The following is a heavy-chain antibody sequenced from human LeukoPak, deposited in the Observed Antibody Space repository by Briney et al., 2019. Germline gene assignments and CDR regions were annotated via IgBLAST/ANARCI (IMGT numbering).Heavy chain of an antibody. V-gene: IGHV4-39*07. J-gene: IGHJ6*02. CDR2: VYHSGST. D-gene: IGHD1-26*01. Sequence: PSETLSLTCTVSGGSISSSSYYWGWIRQPPGKGLEWIGSVYHSGSTYYNPSLKSRVTISVDTSKNQFSLKLSSVTAADTAVYYCARESRRESTYGMDVWGQGTTVTVSS. CDR1: GGSISSSSYY. CDR3: ARESRRESTYGMDV.